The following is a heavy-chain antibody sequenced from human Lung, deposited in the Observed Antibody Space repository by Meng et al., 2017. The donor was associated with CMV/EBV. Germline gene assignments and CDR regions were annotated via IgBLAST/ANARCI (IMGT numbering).Heavy chain of an antibody. CDR2: ITPILGIA. Sequence: SVTVSCKASGGTFSSYAISWVRQDPGQGLEWLGGITPILGIANYEQKFQGRVTITADKSTSTAYMELSSRRSEDPAAYYCARDPGGRLHDSSGYYGDESLPPDYWGQGTXVHVSS. V-gene: IGHV1-69*10. J-gene: IGHJ4*02. CDR1: GGTFSSYA. CDR3: ARDPGGRLHDSSGYYGDESLPPDY. D-gene: IGHD3-22*01.